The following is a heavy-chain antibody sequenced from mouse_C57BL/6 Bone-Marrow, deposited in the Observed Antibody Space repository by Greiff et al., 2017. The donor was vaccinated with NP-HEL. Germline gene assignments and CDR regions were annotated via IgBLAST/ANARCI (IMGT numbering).Heavy chain of an antibody. CDR1: GYTFTSYW. V-gene: IGHV1-7*01. J-gene: IGHJ2*01. D-gene: IGHD1-1*01. Sequence: QVQLKQSGAELAKPGASVKLSCKASGYTFTSYWMHWVKQRPGQGLEWIGYINPSSGYTKYNQKFKDKATLTADKSSSTAYMQLSSLTYEDSAVYYCARERSRTTVVATRFDYWGQGTTLTVSS. CDR2: INPSSGYT. CDR3: ARERSRTTVVATRFDY.